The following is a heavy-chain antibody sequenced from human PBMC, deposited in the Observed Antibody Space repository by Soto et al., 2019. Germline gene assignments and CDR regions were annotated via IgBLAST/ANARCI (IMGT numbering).Heavy chain of an antibody. D-gene: IGHD3-3*01. CDR2: IYYSGST. Sequence: PSETLSLTCTVSGGSVSSGSYYWSWIRQPPGKGLEWIGYIYYSGSTNYNPSLKSRVTISVDTSKNQFSLKLSSVTAADTAVYYCARGVTIFGVAHGMDVWGQGTTVTVSS. CDR1: GGSVSSGSYY. CDR3: ARGVTIFGVAHGMDV. V-gene: IGHV4-61*01. J-gene: IGHJ6*02.